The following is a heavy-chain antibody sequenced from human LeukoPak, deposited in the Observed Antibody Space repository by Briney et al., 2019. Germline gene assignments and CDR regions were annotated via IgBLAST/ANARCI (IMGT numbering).Heavy chain of an antibody. CDR1: GYTFTSLG. Sequence: ASVKVSCKASGYTFTSLGITWVRQAPGQGLEWMGWINTYNGDTNYAQKLQGRVTMTTDTSTSTAYMELRSLRSEDTAVYYCARALSGSYYRVWGQGTLVTVSS. D-gene: IGHD1-26*01. CDR2: INTYNGDT. J-gene: IGHJ4*02. CDR3: ARALSGSYYRV. V-gene: IGHV1-18*01.